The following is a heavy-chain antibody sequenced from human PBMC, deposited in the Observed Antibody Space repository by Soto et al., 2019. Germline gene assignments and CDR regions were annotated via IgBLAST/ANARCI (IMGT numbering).Heavy chain of an antibody. CDR3: ARGFSSSPLFEDYFDF. V-gene: IGHV3-7*04. CDR1: GFTFGNYW. Sequence: LRLSCAASGFTFGNYWMTWVRQAPGKGLEWVANIKQDGSEQFYVDSVKGRFTISRDNAKNALYLQMNSLRAEDTAVYFCARGFSSSPLFEDYFDFWGQGTLVTVSS. J-gene: IGHJ4*02. D-gene: IGHD6-13*01. CDR2: IKQDGSEQ.